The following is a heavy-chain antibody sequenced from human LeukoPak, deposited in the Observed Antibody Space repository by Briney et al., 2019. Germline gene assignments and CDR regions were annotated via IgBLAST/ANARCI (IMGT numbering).Heavy chain of an antibody. CDR1: GGSFSGYY. Sequence: SETLSLTCAVYGGSFSGYYWSWIRQPPGKGLEWIGEINHSGSTNYNPSLKSRVTISVDTSKNQFSLKLSSVTAADMAVYYCARGRDADYWGQGTLVTVSS. J-gene: IGHJ4*02. V-gene: IGHV4-34*01. CDR2: INHSGST. CDR3: ARGRDADY.